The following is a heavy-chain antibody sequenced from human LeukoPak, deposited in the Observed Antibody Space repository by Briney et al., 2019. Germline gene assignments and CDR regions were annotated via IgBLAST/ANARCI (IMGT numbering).Heavy chain of an antibody. Sequence: SEALSLTCTVSGGSISSSSYYWGWIRQPPGKGLEWIGSIYYSGSTYYNPSLKSRVTISVDTSKNQFSLKLSSVTAADTAVYYCARVDGGYLIPYYFDYWGQGTLVTVSS. CDR3: ARVDGGYLIPYYFDY. CDR2: IYYSGST. J-gene: IGHJ4*02. V-gene: IGHV4-39*07. CDR1: GGSISSSSYY. D-gene: IGHD5-12*01.